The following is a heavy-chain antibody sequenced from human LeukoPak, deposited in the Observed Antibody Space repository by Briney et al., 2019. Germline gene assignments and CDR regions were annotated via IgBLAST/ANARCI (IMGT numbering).Heavy chain of an antibody. V-gene: IGHV1-18*01. CDR3: ASRSAYYYDSSGSVYGMDV. D-gene: IGHD3-22*01. J-gene: IGHJ6*02. CDR2: ISAYNGNT. CDR1: GYTFTSYG. Sequence: ASVKVSCKASGYTFTSYGIIWVRQAPGQGLEWMGWISAYNGNTNYAQKLQGRVTMTADTSTSTAYMELRSLRSDDTAVYYCASRSAYYYDSSGSVYGMDVWGQGTTVTVSS.